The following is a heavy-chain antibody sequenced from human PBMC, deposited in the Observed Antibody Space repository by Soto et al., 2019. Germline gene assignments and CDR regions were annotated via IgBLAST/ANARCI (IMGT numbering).Heavy chain of an antibody. J-gene: IGHJ6*02. CDR3: AKVGSFSYYYYYGMDV. CDR2: ISGSGGST. D-gene: IGHD3-16*01. V-gene: IGHV3-23*01. CDR1: GFTFSSYA. Sequence: GESLKISCAASGFTFSSYAMSWVRQAPGKGLEWVSAISGSGGSTYYADSVKGRFTISRDNSKNTLYLQMNSLRAEDTAVYYCAKVGSFSYYYYYGMDVWGQGTTVTVSS.